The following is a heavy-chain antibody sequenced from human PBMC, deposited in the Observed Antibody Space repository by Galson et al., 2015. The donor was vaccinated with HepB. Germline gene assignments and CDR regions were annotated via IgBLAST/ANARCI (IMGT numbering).Heavy chain of an antibody. CDR1: GFTFSSYA. Sequence: SLRLSCAASGFTFSSYAMSWVRQAPGKGLEWVSAISGSGGSTYYADSVKGRFTISRDNSKNTLYLQMNSLRAEDTAVYYCAKGYRVAVTTGVDYWGQGTLVTVSS. J-gene: IGHJ4*02. CDR3: AKGYRVAVTTGVDY. V-gene: IGHV3-23*01. D-gene: IGHD4-11*01. CDR2: ISGSGGST.